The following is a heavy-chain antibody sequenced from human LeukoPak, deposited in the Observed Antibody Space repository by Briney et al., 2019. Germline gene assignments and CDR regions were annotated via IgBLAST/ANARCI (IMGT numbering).Heavy chain of an antibody. D-gene: IGHD3-22*01. CDR3: ARARGDSSGYYWFDP. Sequence: ASVKVSCKVSGYTLTELSMHWVRQAPGKGLEWMGGFDPEDGETIYAQKFQGRVTMTRDTSISTAYMDLSRLRSDDTAVYYCARARGDSSGYYWFDPWGQGIVVTVSS. J-gene: IGHJ5*02. CDR2: FDPEDGET. V-gene: IGHV1-24*01. CDR1: GYTLTELS.